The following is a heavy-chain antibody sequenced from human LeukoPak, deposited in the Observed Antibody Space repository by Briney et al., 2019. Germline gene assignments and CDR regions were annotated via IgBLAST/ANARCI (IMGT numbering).Heavy chain of an antibody. CDR1: GFTFSSYA. V-gene: IGHV3-30*18. CDR3: AKFRDVVTSPFDY. J-gene: IGHJ4*02. Sequence: GGSLRLSCTASGFTFSSYAMHWVRQAPGKGLEWVAIISYDGSKTYYADSVKGRFTISRDNSKNTLYLQMNSLRAEDTAVYYCAKFRDVVTSPFDYWGQGTLVTVSS. D-gene: IGHD4-23*01. CDR2: ISYDGSKT.